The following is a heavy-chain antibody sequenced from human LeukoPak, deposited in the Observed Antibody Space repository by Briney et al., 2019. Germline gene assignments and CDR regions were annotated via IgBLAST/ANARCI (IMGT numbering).Heavy chain of an antibody. J-gene: IGHJ4*02. CDR2: ISGSGGST. D-gene: IGHD3-22*01. CDR1: GFTFSSYG. V-gene: IGHV3-23*01. Sequence: GGSLRLSCAASGFTFSSYGMSWVRQAPGKGLEWVSAISGSGGSTYYADSVKGRFTISRDNSKNTLYLQMNSLRAEDTAVYYCAKGSVVITLPFGYWGQGTLVTVSS. CDR3: AKGSVVITLPFGY.